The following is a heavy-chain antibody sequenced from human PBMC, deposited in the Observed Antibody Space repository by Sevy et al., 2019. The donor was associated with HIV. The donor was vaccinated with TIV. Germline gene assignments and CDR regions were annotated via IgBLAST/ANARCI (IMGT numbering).Heavy chain of an antibody. Sequence: GGSLRLSCAASGFTFSGYEMNWVRQAPGKGLEWVSYISSSGSTIYYADSVKGRFTISRDNAKNSLYLQMNSLRAEDTAVYYCARENPGYYYYGMDVWGQGTTVTVSS. J-gene: IGHJ6*02. CDR2: ISSSGSTI. CDR3: ARENPGYYYYGMDV. V-gene: IGHV3-48*03. CDR1: GFTFSGYE.